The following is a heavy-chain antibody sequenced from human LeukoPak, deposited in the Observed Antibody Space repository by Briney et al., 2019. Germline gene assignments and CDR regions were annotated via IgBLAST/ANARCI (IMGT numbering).Heavy chain of an antibody. Sequence: GGSLGLSCVASGFTFSSYEMNWVRQAPGKGLEWVSYISSSGSTIYYADSVKGRFTISRDNARNSLYLQMNSLRAEDTAVYYCAELGITMIGGVWGKGTTVTISS. V-gene: IGHV3-48*03. D-gene: IGHD3-10*02. CDR1: GFTFSSYE. CDR3: AELGITMIGGV. J-gene: IGHJ6*04. CDR2: ISSSGSTI.